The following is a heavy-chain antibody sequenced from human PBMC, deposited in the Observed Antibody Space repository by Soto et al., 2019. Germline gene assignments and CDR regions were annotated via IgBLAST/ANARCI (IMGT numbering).Heavy chain of an antibody. Sequence: GGSLRLSCAASGFTFSSYAVSWVRQAPGKGLEWVSAISGSGGSTYYADSVKGRFTISRDNSKNTLYLQMNSLRAEDTAVYYCAKVAIAAAGTFAYYGMDVWGQGTTVTVSS. CDR2: ISGSGGST. V-gene: IGHV3-23*01. D-gene: IGHD6-13*01. CDR1: GFTFSSYA. CDR3: AKVAIAAAGTFAYYGMDV. J-gene: IGHJ6*02.